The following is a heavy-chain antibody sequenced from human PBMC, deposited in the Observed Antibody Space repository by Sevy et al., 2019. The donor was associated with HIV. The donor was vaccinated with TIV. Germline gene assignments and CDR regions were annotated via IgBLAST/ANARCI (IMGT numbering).Heavy chain of an antibody. V-gene: IGHV3-21*01. J-gene: IGHJ3*02. Sequence: GGSLRLSCAASGFTFSSYSMNWVRQAPGKGLEWVSSISSSSSYIYYADSVKGRFTISRDKAKNSLYLQMNSLRAEDTAVYYCASDGFNDAFDIWGQGTMVTVSS. CDR1: GFTFSSYS. CDR2: ISSSSSYI. CDR3: ASDGFNDAFDI.